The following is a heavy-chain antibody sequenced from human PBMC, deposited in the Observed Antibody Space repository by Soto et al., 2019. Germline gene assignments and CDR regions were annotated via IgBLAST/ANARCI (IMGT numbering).Heavy chain of an antibody. J-gene: IGHJ4*02. D-gene: IGHD3-3*01. CDR1: GFTFSSYG. V-gene: IGHV3-30*18. Sequence: GGSLRLSCAASGFTFSSYGMHWVRQAPGKGLEWVAVISYDGSNKYYADSVKGRFTISRDNSKNTLYLQMNSLRAEDTAVYYCAKDNVFFGLGSPDYWGQGTLVTVSS. CDR3: AKDNVFFGLGSPDY. CDR2: ISYDGSNK.